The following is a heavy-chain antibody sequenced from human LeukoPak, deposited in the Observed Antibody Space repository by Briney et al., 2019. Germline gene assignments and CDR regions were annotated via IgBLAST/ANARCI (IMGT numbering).Heavy chain of an antibody. CDR1: GGSISSYY. Sequence: PSETLSLTCTVSGGSISSYYWSWIRQPPGKGLEWIGYIYYSGSTNYNPSLKSRVTISVDTSKNQFSLKLNSVTAADTAVYYCARDPRVAAAGTRYYYYYMDVWGKGTTVTVSS. CDR2: IYYSGST. J-gene: IGHJ6*03. V-gene: IGHV4-59*01. CDR3: ARDPRVAAAGTRYYYYYMDV. D-gene: IGHD6-13*01.